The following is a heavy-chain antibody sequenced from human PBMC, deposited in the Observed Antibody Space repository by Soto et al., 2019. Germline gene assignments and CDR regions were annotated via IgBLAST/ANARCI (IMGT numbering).Heavy chain of an antibody. CDR2: ISWNSGIV. J-gene: IGHJ4*01. V-gene: IGHV3-9*01. D-gene: IGHD2-15*01. Sequence: SLRLSFSASGFTFDDYVMHWVRQVPGKGLEWVSSISWNSGIVDYADSVKGRFTISRDNSKNSLYLQMNSLTVDDTAVYYCARAYCSGDTCYDYWGHGTLVTVSS. CDR3: ARAYCSGDTCYDY. CDR1: GFTFDDYV.